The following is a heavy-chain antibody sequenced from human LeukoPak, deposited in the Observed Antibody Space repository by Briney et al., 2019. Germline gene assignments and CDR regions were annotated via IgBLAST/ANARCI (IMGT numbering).Heavy chain of an antibody. CDR3: ARVARSLLVDSSGYYWPVFSYYFDY. Sequence: SETLCLTCTVSGGSISSGGYYWSWIRQHPGKGLEWIGYIYFSGSTYYNPSLKSRVTISVDTSKNQFSLKLSSVTAADTDVYYCARVARSLLVDSSGYYWPVFSYYFDYWGQGTLVTVSS. V-gene: IGHV4-31*03. CDR1: GGSISSGGYY. J-gene: IGHJ4*02. CDR2: IYFSGST. D-gene: IGHD3-22*01.